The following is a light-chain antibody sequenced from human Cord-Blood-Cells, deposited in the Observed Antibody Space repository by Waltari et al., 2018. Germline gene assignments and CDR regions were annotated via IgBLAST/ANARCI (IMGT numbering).Light chain of an antibody. CDR2: GAS. J-gene: IGKJ1*01. Sequence: EIVMTQSPATLSVSPGERATLSCRASQSVSSNLAWYQQKPGQAPMLLIYGASTRATCIPARFSGSGSGTEFTLTISSLQSEDFAVYYCQQYNNWPGTFGQGTKVEIK. CDR1: QSVSSN. V-gene: IGKV3-15*01. CDR3: QQYNNWPGT.